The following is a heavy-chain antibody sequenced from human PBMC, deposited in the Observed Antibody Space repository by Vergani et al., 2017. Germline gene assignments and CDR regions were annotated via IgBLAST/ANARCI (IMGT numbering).Heavy chain of an antibody. CDR2: ISGSGGST. J-gene: IGHJ6*02. Sequence: EVQLLESGGGLVQPGGSLRLSCAASGFTFSSYAMSWVRQAPGKGLEWVSAISGSGGSTYYADSVKGRFTISRDNSKNTLYLQMNSLRAEDTAVYYCARGGITMVRGVIPYYYYGMDVWGQGTTVTVSS. V-gene: IGHV3-23*01. D-gene: IGHD3-10*01. CDR1: GFTFSSYA. CDR3: ARGGITMVRGVIPYYYYGMDV.